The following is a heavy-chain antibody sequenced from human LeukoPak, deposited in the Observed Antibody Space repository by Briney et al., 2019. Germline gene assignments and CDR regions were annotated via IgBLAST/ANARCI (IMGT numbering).Heavy chain of an antibody. CDR1: GFTFNNYA. CDR2: INGSGGST. D-gene: IGHD1-1*01. J-gene: IGHJ2*01. CDR3: AKGAGSGTTYWYFDL. Sequence: GGSLRLSCAASGFTFNNYAMSWVRQAPGKGLQWVSIINGSGGSTYYADSVKGRVTISRDNSNNTLYLLMNSLRAEDRAVYYXAKGAGSGTTYWYFDLWGRGTLVTVSS. V-gene: IGHV3-23*01.